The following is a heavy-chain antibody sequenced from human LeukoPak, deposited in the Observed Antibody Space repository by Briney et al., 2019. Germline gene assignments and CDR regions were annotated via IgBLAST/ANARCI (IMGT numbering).Heavy chain of an antibody. D-gene: IGHD3-3*01. J-gene: IGHJ4*02. Sequence: GGSLRLSCAASGFTVSSNYMSWVRQAPGKGLEWVAFISYDGSERYYAASVKGQFIISRDNSKSTLFLRMNRLRAEDTAVYYCAKDPGRAWSGGDYWGQGTLVTVPS. CDR1: GFTVSSNY. CDR3: AKDPGRAWSGGDY. CDR2: ISYDGSER. V-gene: IGHV3-30*18.